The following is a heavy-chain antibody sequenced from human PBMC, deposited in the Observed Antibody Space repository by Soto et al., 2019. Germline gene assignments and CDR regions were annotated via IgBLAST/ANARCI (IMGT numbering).Heavy chain of an antibody. J-gene: IGHJ6*02. D-gene: IGHD3-16*01. CDR3: ASWGV. Sequence: PWETPSLTCAVSGGSNSSGGDSWSWISQPPGKGLELIGYIYYSGSTNYNPSLKSRVTISVDTSKNQFSLKLSSVPAADTAVYYCASWGVWGQGTTVTVSS. V-gene: IGHV4-61*08. CDR2: IYYSGST. CDR1: GGSNSSGGDS.